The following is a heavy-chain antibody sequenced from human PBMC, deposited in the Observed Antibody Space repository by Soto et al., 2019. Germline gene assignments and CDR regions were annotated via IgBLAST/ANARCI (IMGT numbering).Heavy chain of an antibody. Sequence: ASVKVSCKASGYTFTGYYMHWARQAPGQGLEWMGWIKSFNGDTNYAQKFQGRVTLTRDTSISTVYMELSSLRSEDTAVYYCARDIPYSSSPTFDYWGQGTLVTVSS. J-gene: IGHJ4*02. CDR3: ARDIPYSSSPTFDY. D-gene: IGHD6-6*01. V-gene: IGHV1-2*02. CDR2: IKSFNGDT. CDR1: GYTFTGYY.